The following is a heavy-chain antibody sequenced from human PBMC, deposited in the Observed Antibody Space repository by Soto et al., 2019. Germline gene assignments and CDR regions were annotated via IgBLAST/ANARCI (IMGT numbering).Heavy chain of an antibody. CDR3: ARDGDGYNLNAFDI. Sequence: SVKVSCKASGGTFSSYAISWVRQAPGQGLEWMGGIIPIFGTANYAQKFQGRVTITADESTSTAYMELSSLRSEDTAVYYCARDGDGYNLNAFDIWGQGTMVTVSS. J-gene: IGHJ3*02. CDR2: IIPIFGTA. D-gene: IGHD5-12*01. V-gene: IGHV1-69*13. CDR1: GGTFSSYA.